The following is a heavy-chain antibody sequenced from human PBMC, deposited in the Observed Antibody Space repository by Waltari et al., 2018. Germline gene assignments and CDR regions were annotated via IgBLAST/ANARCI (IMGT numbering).Heavy chain of an antibody. Sequence: EVQLVESGGGLVQPGGSLRLSCAASGFTFSSYSMNWVRQAPGKGLEWVSYISSSSSTIYYADSVKGRFTISRDNAKNSLYLQMNSLRAEDTAVYYCARVPGFGGDWNWFEPWGQGTLVTVSS. CDR3: ARVPGFGGDWNWFEP. D-gene: IGHD2-21*01. V-gene: IGHV3-48*01. CDR2: ISSSSSTI. CDR1: GFTFSSYS. J-gene: IGHJ5*02.